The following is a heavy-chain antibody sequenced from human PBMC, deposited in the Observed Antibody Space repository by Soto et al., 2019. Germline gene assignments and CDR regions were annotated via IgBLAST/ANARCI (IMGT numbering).Heavy chain of an antibody. V-gene: IGHV4-59*12. CDR2: ISNTGST. Sequence: SETLSLTCTVSCGSISRYYWSWIRQPPGKGLEWVGYISNTGSTIYNPSLQSRATISLETSKNQVSLSLNSVTDADMAVYYCARGKTYYGSGSYPRNLIGWFDPWGQGTLVTVSS. J-gene: IGHJ5*02. CDR1: CGSISRYY. CDR3: ARGKTYYGSGSYPRNLIGWFDP. D-gene: IGHD3-10*01.